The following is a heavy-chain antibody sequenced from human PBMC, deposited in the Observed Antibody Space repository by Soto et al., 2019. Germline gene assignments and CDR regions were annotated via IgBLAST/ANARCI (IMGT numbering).Heavy chain of an antibody. J-gene: IGHJ5*02. CDR3: ASRNCHSLMGDLFAP. CDR1: GGSISSHY. V-gene: IGHV4-59*11. CDR2: IYYSGII. Sequence: PSETLSLTCTVSGGSISSHYWTWIRQPPGKGLEWIGYIYYSGIINYNPSLMSRVTILVDTSKNQFSLKLSSVTAADTAVYFCASRNCHSLMGDLFAPRGQGTLVPVSS. D-gene: IGHD2-21*01.